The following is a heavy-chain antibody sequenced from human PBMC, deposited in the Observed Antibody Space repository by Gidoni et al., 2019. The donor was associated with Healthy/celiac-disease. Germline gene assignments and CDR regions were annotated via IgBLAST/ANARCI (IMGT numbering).Heavy chain of an antibody. D-gene: IGHD5-12*01. CDR2: IYYSGST. CDR3: ARALGGDSGYDRIAVAGLGDYFDY. Sequence: QMQLQESGPGLVKPSQTLSLTCTVSGGSISSGAYYWSWIRQPPGKGLEWIGYIYYSGSTYYNPSLKSRVTISVDTSKNQFSLKLSSVTAADTAVYYCARALGGDSGYDRIAVAGLGDYFDYWGQGTLVTVSS. CDR1: GGSISSGAYY. J-gene: IGHJ4*02. V-gene: IGHV4-30-4*01.